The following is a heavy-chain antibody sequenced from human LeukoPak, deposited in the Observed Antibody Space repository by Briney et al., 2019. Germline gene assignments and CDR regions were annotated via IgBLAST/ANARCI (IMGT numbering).Heavy chain of an antibody. CDR2: ISWNSGSI. CDR1: GFTFDDYA. D-gene: IGHD3-10*01. CDR3: AKDTGYGSGSYYNVVPDYFDY. J-gene: IGHJ4*02. V-gene: IGHV3-9*01. Sequence: GRSLRLSCAASGFTFDDYAMHWVLQAPGKGLEWVSGISWNSGSIGYADSVKGRFTISRDNAKNSLYLQMNSLRAEDTALYYCAKDTGYGSGSYYNVVPDYFDYWGQGTPVTVSS.